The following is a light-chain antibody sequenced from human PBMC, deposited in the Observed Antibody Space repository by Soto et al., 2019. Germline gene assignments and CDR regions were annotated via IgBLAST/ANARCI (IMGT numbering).Light chain of an antibody. CDR2: YDS. CDR3: QVWDSSMGV. J-gene: IGLJ3*02. Sequence: SYELTQPPSVSVAPGKTARITCGGNNIGSKSEHWYQQKPGQDPVLVIYYDSDRTSGIPEPFSGSNSGNTATLTISRVEAGDEADYYCQVWDSSMGVFGGGTKLTVL. V-gene: IGLV3-21*04. CDR1: NIGSKS.